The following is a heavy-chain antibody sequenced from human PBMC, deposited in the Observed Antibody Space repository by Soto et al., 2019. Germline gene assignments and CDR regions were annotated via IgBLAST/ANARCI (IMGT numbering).Heavy chain of an antibody. CDR2: IYFSGST. CDR1: GGSISSSSYY. Sequence: SETLSLTCTVSGGSISSSSYYWGWIRQPPGKGLEWIGSIYFSGSTYYNQSLKSRVTISVDTSKNQFSLKLSSVTAADTAVYYCARMAYYYYGMDVWGQGTTVTVSS. CDR3: ARMAYYYYGMDV. J-gene: IGHJ6*02. V-gene: IGHV4-39*01.